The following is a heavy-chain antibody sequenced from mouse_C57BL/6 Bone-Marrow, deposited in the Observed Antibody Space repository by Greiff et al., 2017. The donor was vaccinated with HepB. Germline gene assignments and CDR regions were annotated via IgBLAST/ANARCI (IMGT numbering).Heavy chain of an antibody. CDR1: GYSITSGYY. D-gene: IGHD6-1*01. CDR3: ARGPLYDY. CDR2: ISYDGSN. Sequence: EVQLQQSGPGLVKPSQSLSLTCSVTGYSITSGYYWNWIRQFPGNKLEWMGYISYDGSNNYNPSLKNRISITRDTSKNQFFLKLNSVTTEDTATYYCARGPLYDYWGQGTTLTVSS. J-gene: IGHJ2*01. V-gene: IGHV3-6*01.